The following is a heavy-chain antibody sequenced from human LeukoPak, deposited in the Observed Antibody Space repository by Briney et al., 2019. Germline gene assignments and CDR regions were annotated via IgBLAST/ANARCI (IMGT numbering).Heavy chain of an antibody. CDR1: GYTFTSYG. CDR3: ARDAQGRYFDWLLRTQHYYYMDV. V-gene: IGHV7-4-1*02. CDR2: INTNTGNP. D-gene: IGHD3-9*01. Sequence: ASVKVSCKASGYTFTSYGINWVRQAPGQGLEWMGWINTNTGNPTYAQGFTGRFAFSLDTSVSTAYLQISSLKAEDTAVYYCARDAQGRYFDWLLRTQHYYYMDVWGKGTTVTVSS. J-gene: IGHJ6*03.